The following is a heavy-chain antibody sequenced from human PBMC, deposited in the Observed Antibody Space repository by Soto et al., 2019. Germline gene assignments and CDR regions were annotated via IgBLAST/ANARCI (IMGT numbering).Heavy chain of an antibody. CDR2: ISYDGSNK. J-gene: IGHJ6*02. V-gene: IGHV3-30*18. CDR3: AKGTHYYDSSGYHGGMDV. Sequence: QVQLVESGGGVVQLGRSLRLSCAASGFTFSSYGMHWVRQAPGKGLEWVAVISYDGSNKYYADSVKGRFTISRDNSKNTLYLQMNSLRAEDTAVYYCAKGTHYYDSSGYHGGMDVWGQGTTVTVSS. CDR1: GFTFSSYG. D-gene: IGHD3-22*01.